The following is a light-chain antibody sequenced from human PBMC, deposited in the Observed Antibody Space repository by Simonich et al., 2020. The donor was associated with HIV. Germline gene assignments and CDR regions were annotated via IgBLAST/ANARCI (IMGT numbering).Light chain of an antibody. CDR1: SSDIGGYNY. CDR3: SSYTSSSTLV. CDR2: DVS. V-gene: IGLV2-14*03. J-gene: IGLJ2*01. Sequence: QSALTQPASVSGSPGQSITISCTGTSSDIGGYNYVSWYQHTPGKAPKLMIYDVSKRPAGVSNRFSGSKSGNTASRTISGLQAEDEADYYCSSYTSSSTLVFGGGTKLTVL.